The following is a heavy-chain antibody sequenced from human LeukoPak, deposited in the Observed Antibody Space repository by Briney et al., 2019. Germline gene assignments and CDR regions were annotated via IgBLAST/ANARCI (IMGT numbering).Heavy chain of an antibody. CDR3: ARTPVALSSSSYGMDV. CDR1: GFTFSSYAM. Sequence: PGGSLRLSCAASGFTFSSYAMSWVRQPPGKGLEWIGEIYHSGSTNYNPSLKSRVTISVDKSKNQFSLKLSSVTAADTAVYYCARTPVALSSSSYGMDVWGQGTTVTVSS. V-gene: IGHV4-4*02. D-gene: IGHD2-15*01. CDR2: IYHSGST. J-gene: IGHJ6*02.